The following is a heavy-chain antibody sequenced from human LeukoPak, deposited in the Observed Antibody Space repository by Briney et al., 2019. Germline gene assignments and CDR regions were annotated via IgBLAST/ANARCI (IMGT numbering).Heavy chain of an antibody. CDR1: GFTFSSDA. J-gene: IGHJ4*02. CDR3: ARDKGYEPETYFVY. CDR2: ISYDGSNK. D-gene: IGHD2-2*01. V-gene: IGHV3-30-3*01. Sequence: GRSLRLSCAASGFTFSSDAMHWVRQAPGKGLEWVAVISYDGSNKYYADSVKGRFTISRDNSKNTLYLQMNSLRAEDTAVYYCARDKGYEPETYFVYWGQGTLVTVSS.